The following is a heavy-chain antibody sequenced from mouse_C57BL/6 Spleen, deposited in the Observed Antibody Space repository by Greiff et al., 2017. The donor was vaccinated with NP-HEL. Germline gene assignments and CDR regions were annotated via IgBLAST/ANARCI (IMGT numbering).Heavy chain of an antibody. CDR1: GFTFSDYG. CDR3: ARRYGGSSSYYAMDY. CDR2: ISSGSSTI. V-gene: IGHV5-17*01. D-gene: IGHD1-1*01. J-gene: IGHJ4*01. Sequence: EVKLMESGGGLVKPGGSLKLSCAASGFTFSDYGMHWVRQAPEKGLEWVAYISSGSSTIYYADTVKGRFTISRDNAKNTLFLQMTSLRSEDTAMYYCARRYGGSSSYYAMDYWGQGTSVTVSS.